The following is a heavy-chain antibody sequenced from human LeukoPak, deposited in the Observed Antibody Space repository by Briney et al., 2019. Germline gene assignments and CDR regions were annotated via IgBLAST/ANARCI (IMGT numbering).Heavy chain of an antibody. CDR3: ARGTPEYVVAFDI. D-gene: IGHD3-16*01. Sequence: SETLSLTCTVSGGSISSYYWSWIRQSPGKGLEWIGYLYYSGSTNYNPSLKSRVTISVDTSKNQFSLKLSSVTAADTAVYYCARGTPEYVVAFDIWGQGTMVTVSS. J-gene: IGHJ3*02. CDR2: LYYSGST. CDR1: GGSISSYY. V-gene: IGHV4-59*01.